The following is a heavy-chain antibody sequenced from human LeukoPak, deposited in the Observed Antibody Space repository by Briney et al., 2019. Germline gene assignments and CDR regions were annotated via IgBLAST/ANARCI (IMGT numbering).Heavy chain of an antibody. CDR1: GITVNSNY. J-gene: IGHJ4*02. CDR2: IYSGGST. CDR3: ARAWDTTVVTIRLYY. Sequence: PGGSLRQSCAASGITVNSNYMSWVRQAPGKGLEWVSVIYSGGSTFYADSVKGRFTISRDNSQNTLYLQMNSLRAEDTAVYYCARAWDTTVVTIRLYYWGPRTVVTVSS. V-gene: IGHV3-66*01. D-gene: IGHD5-18*01.